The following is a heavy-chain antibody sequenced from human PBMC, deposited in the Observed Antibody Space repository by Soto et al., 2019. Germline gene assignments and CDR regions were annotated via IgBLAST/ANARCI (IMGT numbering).Heavy chain of an antibody. Sequence: QVQLQESGPGLVRPSQTLSLTCTVSGGSISSGDYYWSWIRQHPGRGLEWIGYVYYSGITFYNPSLKSRPTISVDTSKNQFYLRLGSVTAADTAVYYCAREMFSRTWYPGDWGQGTLVTVSS. CDR2: VYYSGIT. J-gene: IGHJ4*02. CDR1: GGSISSGDYY. V-gene: IGHV4-31*03. CDR3: AREMFSRTWYPGD. D-gene: IGHD6-13*01.